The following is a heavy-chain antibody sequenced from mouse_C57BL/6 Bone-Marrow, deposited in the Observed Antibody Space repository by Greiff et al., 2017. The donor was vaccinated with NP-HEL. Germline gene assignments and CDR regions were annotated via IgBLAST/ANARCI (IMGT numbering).Heavy chain of an antibody. CDR1: GYTFTSYW. J-gene: IGHJ3*01. D-gene: IGHD1-1*01. Sequence: QVQLQQPGAELVKPGASVKLSCKASGYTFTSYWMQWVKQRPGQGLEWIGEIDPSDSYTNYNQKFKDKATLTVDKSSSTAYMQLSSLTSEDSAVYYCAREGTVVATKMAYWGQGTLVTVSA. CDR2: IDPSDSYT. V-gene: IGHV1-50*01. CDR3: AREGTVVATKMAY.